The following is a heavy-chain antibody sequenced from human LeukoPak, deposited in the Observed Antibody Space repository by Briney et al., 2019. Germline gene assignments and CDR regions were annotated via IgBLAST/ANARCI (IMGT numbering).Heavy chain of an antibody. V-gene: IGHV4-31*03. CDR3: ARKLWFGELSFSWFDP. CDR1: GGSISSGGYY. J-gene: IGHJ5*02. D-gene: IGHD3-10*01. Sequence: KPSETLSLTCTVSGGSISSGGYYWSWIRQHPGKGLEWIGYIYYSGSTYYNPSLKSRVTISVDTSKNQFSLKLSSVTAADTAVYYCARKLWFGELSFSWFDPWGQGTLVTVSS. CDR2: IYYSGST.